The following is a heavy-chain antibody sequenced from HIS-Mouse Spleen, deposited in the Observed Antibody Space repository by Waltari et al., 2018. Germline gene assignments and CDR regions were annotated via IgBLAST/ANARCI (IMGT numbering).Heavy chain of an antibody. V-gene: IGHV3-30*04. J-gene: IGHJ4*02. CDR3: ARKRYYFDY. CDR2: ISYDGSNK. Sequence: QVQLVESGGGVVQPGRSLRLPCAAAAFTFSSYAMHWVRQAPGKGLEWVAVISYDGSNKYYADSVKGRFTISRDNSKNTLYLQMNSLRAEDTAVYYCARKRYYFDYWGQGTLVTVSS. CDR1: AFTFSSYA.